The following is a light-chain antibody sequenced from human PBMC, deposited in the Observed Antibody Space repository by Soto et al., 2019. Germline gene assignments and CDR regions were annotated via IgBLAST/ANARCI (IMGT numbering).Light chain of an antibody. CDR1: QSVSSN. CDR2: GAS. Sequence: EIVMTQSPATLSVSPGERATLSSRASQSVSSNLAWYQQKPGQAPRLLIYGASTRATGITARFSGSGSGTEFTLTISSMQSEDFAVYYCQQYNNWPPLTFGGGNKV. J-gene: IGKJ4*01. V-gene: IGKV3-15*01. CDR3: QQYNNWPPLT.